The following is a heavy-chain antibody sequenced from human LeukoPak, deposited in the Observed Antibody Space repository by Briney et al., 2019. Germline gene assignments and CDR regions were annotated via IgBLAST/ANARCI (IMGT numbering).Heavy chain of an antibody. CDR1: GFTFSYHN. D-gene: IGHD4-23*01. CDR3: ARGGQTSVVTQGDC. Sequence: GGSLRLSCAASGFTFSYHNMNWVRQAPGKGLEWVSSIGSSSSYIYYADSVKGRFTISRDNAKNSLYLQMNSLRAEDTAVYYCARGGQTSVVTQGDCWGQGTLVTVSS. J-gene: IGHJ4*02. CDR2: IGSSSSYI. V-gene: IGHV3-21*01.